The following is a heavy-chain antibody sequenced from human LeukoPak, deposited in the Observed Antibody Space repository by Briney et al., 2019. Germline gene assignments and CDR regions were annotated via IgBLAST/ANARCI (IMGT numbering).Heavy chain of an antibody. V-gene: IGHV5-51*01. J-gene: IGHJ4*02. Sequence: GESLKISCKASGYSLINHWIGWVRQMPGKGLDWMGIIYPGNADATYSPSFQGQVTISADKSTTTVYLQWSSLKASDTAMYYCARQGSYDNSGYSFDYWGQGTQVTVSS. D-gene: IGHD3-22*01. CDR1: GYSLINHW. CDR3: ARQGSYDNSGYSFDY. CDR2: IYPGNADA.